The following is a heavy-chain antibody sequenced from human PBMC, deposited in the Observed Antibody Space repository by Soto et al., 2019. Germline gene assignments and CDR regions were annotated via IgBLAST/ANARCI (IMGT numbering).Heavy chain of an antibody. V-gene: IGHV4-31*02. CDR1: GGSINSGTYY. CDR3: ARGRGEFDA. D-gene: IGHD3-16*01. Sequence: SETLSLTCSVSGGSINSGTYYWNWIRLHPGKGLEWIGYIYSSGSTSYNPSLQTRLTISFDASKNQLSLNLRSVSAADTAVYYCARGRGEFDAWGQGTTVTVSS. CDR2: IYSSGST. J-gene: IGHJ6*02.